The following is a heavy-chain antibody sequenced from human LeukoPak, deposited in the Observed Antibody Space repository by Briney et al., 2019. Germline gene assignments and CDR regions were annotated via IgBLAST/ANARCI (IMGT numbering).Heavy chain of an antibody. J-gene: IGHJ4*02. Sequence: GGSLRLSCAASGFTVNSYALTWVRQAPGKGLEWVSGISGSGGSTYYVDSVKGRFTISRDNFKNTLYLQMNSLRAEDTAVYYCARTDDSSFYTYFDYWGQGTLVTVSS. V-gene: IGHV3-23*01. D-gene: IGHD3-22*01. CDR2: ISGSGGST. CDR1: GFTVNSYA. CDR3: ARTDDSSFYTYFDY.